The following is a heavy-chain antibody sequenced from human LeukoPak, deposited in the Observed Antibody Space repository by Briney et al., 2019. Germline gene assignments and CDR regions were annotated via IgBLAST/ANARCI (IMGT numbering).Heavy chain of an antibody. J-gene: IGHJ4*02. V-gene: IGHV3-23*01. CDR1: GFTFSSYA. CDR2: IGAGGTFT. CDR3: ARADSTSWYDFDY. D-gene: IGHD6-13*01. Sequence: GGSLRLSCTASGFTFSSYAMNWVRQAPGKGLEWVSGIGAGGTFTYYADSVKGRFTISRDNAKNSLYLQMNSLRAEDTAVYYCARADSTSWYDFDYWGQGTLVTVSS.